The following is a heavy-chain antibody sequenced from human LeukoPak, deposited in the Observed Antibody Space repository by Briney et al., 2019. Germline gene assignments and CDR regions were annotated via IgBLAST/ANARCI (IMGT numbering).Heavy chain of an antibody. D-gene: IGHD2-2*02. V-gene: IGHV1-18*01. J-gene: IGHJ5*02. Sequence: ASVKVSCKASGYTFTSYGISWVRQAPGQGLEWMGWISAYNGNTNYAQKLQGRVTMTTDTSTSTAYMELRSLRSDDTAVYYCARSRLYQLLYGDWFDPWGQGTLVTVSS. CDR3: ARSRLYQLLYGDWFDP. CDR1: GYTFTSYG. CDR2: ISAYNGNT.